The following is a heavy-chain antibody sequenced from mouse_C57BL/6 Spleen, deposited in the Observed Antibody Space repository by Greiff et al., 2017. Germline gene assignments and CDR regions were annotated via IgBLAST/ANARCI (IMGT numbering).Heavy chain of an antibody. CDR2: IDPETGGT. V-gene: IGHV1-15*01. CDR3: TRGGYYYDGFDY. CDR1: GYTFTDYE. D-gene: IGHD1-1*01. Sequence: QVQLQQSGAELVRPGASVTLSCKASGYTFTDYEMHWVKQTPVHGLEWIGAIDPETGGTAYTQKFKGKAILTADKSSSTAYMELRSLTSEDSAVYYCTRGGYYYDGFDYWGQGTTLTVSS. J-gene: IGHJ2*01.